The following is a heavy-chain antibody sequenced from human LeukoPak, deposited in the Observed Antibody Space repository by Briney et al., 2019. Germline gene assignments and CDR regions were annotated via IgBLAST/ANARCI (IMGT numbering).Heavy chain of an antibody. CDR2: INPNSGGT. Sequence: ASVKVSCKASGYTFTGYYMHWVRQAPGQGLEWMGWINPNSGGTNYAQKFQGRVTMTTDTSTSTAYMELRSLRSDDTAVYYCARDLDSFSSGWYVSRVWGQGTLVTVSS. J-gene: IGHJ4*02. CDR3: ARDLDSFSSGWYVSRV. CDR1: GYTFTGYY. D-gene: IGHD6-19*01. V-gene: IGHV1-2*02.